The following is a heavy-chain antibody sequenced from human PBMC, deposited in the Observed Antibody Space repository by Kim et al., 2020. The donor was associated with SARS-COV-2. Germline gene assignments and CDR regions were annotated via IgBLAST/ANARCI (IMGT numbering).Heavy chain of an antibody. J-gene: IGHJ6*03. Sequence: GGSLRLSCAASGFTFSSYAMSWVRQAPGKGLEWVSGISGSGGSTYYADSVKGRFTISRDNSKNTLYLQMNSLRAEDTAVYYCAKIWAWGGYYDFWSGYTLDWSYYYMDVWGKGTTVTVSS. V-gene: IGHV3-23*01. D-gene: IGHD3-3*01. CDR3: AKIWAWGGYYDFWSGYTLDWSYYYMDV. CDR1: GFTFSSYA. CDR2: ISGSGGST.